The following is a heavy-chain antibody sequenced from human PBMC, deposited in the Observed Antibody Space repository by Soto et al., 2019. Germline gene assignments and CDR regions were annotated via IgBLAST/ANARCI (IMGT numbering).Heavy chain of an antibody. CDR2: ISGSGGST. J-gene: IGHJ6*02. Sequence: GGSLRLSCAASGFTFSSYAMSWVRQAPGKGLEWVSAISGSGGSTYYADSVKGRFTISRDNSKNTLYLKMNSLRAEDTAVYYCAKDRIYDIVATITYYYYYYGMDVWGQGTTVTVSS. CDR3: AKDRIYDIVATITYYYYYYGMDV. V-gene: IGHV3-23*01. CDR1: GFTFSSYA. D-gene: IGHD5-12*01.